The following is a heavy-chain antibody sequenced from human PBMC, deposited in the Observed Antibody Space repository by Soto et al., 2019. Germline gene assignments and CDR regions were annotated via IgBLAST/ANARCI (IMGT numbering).Heavy chain of an antibody. Sequence: DSAKVSSKASGYTFTSYAMHWVRQAPGQRLEWKRWINAGNGNTKYSQKIQGRVNITKDTPARTAYMKLSSLRSEDTTNEKCTRGGTVTTSCYYYMDVWGKGTTVTVSS. CDR1: GYTFTSYA. D-gene: IGHD4-4*01. J-gene: IGHJ6*03. CDR3: TRGGTVTTSCYYYMDV. CDR2: INAGNGNT. V-gene: IGHV1-3*01.